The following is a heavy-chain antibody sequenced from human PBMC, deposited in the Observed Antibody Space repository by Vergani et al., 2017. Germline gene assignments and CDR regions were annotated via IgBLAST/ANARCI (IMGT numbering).Heavy chain of an antibody. J-gene: IGHJ6*02. V-gene: IGHV4-34*01. D-gene: IGHD4-11*01. Sequence: QVQLQQWGGGLLKPSETLSLTCVVNGGSFTSYHWTWIRQSPGEGLEWVGDIDHTGRPDFNPSLKSRLTMSVDKSRNQFSLTHNSVTATDTAIYFCARVNTETNGHLYDDCDIDVWGQGTAVTVS. CDR2: IDHTGRP. CDR3: ARVNTETNGHLYDDCDIDV. CDR1: GGSFTSYH.